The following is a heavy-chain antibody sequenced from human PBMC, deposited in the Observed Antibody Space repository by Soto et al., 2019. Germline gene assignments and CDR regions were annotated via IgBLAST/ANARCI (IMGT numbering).Heavy chain of an antibody. V-gene: IGHV1-69*13. CDR1: GGTFSSYA. CDR2: IIPIFGTA. D-gene: IGHD3-10*01. Sequence: ASVKVSCKASGGTFSSYAISWVRQAPGQGLEWMGGIIPIFGTANYAQKFQGRVTITADESTSTAYMELSSLRSEDTAVYYCAAPRGSGSYFPIDIWGPGTMVTV. CDR3: AAPRGSGSYFPIDI. J-gene: IGHJ3*02.